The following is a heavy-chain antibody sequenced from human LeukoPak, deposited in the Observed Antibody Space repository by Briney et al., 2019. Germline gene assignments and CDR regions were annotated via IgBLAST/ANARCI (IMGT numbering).Heavy chain of an antibody. D-gene: IGHD2-15*01. V-gene: IGHV4-59*01. Sequence: PSETLSLTCTVSGGSISSYYWSWIRQPPGKGLEWIGYIYYSGSTNYNPSLKSRVTISVDTSKNQSSLKLSSVTAADTAVYYCAARPNLFGGYGLDYWGQGTLVTVSS. CDR3: AARPNLFGGYGLDY. CDR1: GGSISSYY. J-gene: IGHJ4*02. CDR2: IYYSGST.